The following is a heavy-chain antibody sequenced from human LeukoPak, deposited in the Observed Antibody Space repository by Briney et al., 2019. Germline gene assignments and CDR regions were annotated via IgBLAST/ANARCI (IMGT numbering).Heavy chain of an antibody. D-gene: IGHD6-19*01. V-gene: IGHV3-30*02. CDR1: GFIFSNYA. CDR2: IRYDGGNT. J-gene: IGHJ4*02. Sequence: GGSLRLSCAASGFIFSNYAMQWVRQAPGMGLEWVAFIRYDGGNTYYADSVKGRFTISRDNSKNAMYLQMNSLNAEDTAVYYCAKGPWLAYPYYFDYWGQGTLVTVSS. CDR3: AKGPWLAYPYYFDY.